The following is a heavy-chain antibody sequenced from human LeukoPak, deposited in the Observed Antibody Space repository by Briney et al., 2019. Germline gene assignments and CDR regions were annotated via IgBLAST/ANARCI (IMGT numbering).Heavy chain of an antibody. Sequence: GASVKVSCKACGGTFSSYAISWVRQAPGQGLEWMGIINPSGGSTSYAQKFQGRVTMTRDTSTSTVYMELSSLRSEDTAVYYCARSPIKKYYFDYWGQGTLVTVSS. J-gene: IGHJ4*02. CDR1: GGTFSSYA. V-gene: IGHV1-46*01. CDR3: ARSPIKKYYFDY. D-gene: IGHD2-21*01. CDR2: INPSGGST.